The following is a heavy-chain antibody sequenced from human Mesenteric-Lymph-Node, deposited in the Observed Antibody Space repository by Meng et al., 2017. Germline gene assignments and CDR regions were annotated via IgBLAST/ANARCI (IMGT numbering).Heavy chain of an antibody. V-gene: IGHV4-38-2*02. J-gene: IGHJ3*02. Sequence: AETLSLTCNLSGYSISSGYYWGWIRQPPGTGLEWIGSIYHSGSTYYNPSLKSRVTISVDTSKNQFSLKLSSVTAADTAVYCCARDPFPVTYRGAFDIWGQGTMVTVSS. CDR2: IYHSGST. CDR3: ARDPFPVTYRGAFDI. D-gene: IGHD4-17*01. CDR1: GYSISSGYY.